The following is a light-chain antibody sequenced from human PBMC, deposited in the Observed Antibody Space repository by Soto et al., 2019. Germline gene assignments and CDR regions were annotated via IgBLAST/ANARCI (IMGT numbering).Light chain of an antibody. CDR2: DAS. Sequence: DIVLTQSPATLSSSPGERATISCRASQSVSSYLAWYQQKPGQAPRLLIYDASNRSTGIPARFSGSGSGTDFTLTISSLEPEDFAVYYCQQRSNWPTWTFGQGTKVEIK. CDR3: QQRSNWPTWT. V-gene: IGKV3-11*01. J-gene: IGKJ1*01. CDR1: QSVSSY.